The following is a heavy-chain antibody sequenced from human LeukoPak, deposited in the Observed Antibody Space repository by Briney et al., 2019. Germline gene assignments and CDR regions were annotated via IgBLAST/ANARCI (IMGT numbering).Heavy chain of an antibody. D-gene: IGHD2-2*01. CDR2: ISWNSGSI. CDR1: GFTFDDYA. Sequence: PGGSLRLSCAASGFTFDDYAMHWVRQAPGKGLEWVSGISWNSGSIGYADSVKGRFTISRDNAKNSLYLQMNSLRAEDTALYYCAKDLRRYCSSTSCYEFDYWGQGTLVTVS. CDR3: AKDLRRYCSSTSCYEFDY. J-gene: IGHJ4*02. V-gene: IGHV3-9*01.